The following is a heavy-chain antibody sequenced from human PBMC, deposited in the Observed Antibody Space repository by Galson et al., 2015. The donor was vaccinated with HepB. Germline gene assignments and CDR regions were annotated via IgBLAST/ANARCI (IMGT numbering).Heavy chain of an antibody. V-gene: IGHV3-33*08. CDR1: GFTFSSYG. Sequence: SLRLSCAASGFTFSSYGMHWVRQAPGKGLEWVAVIWYDGSNKYYADSVKGRFTISRDNSKNTLYLQMNSLRAEDTAVYYCARAGEAVAATGVGGYFDYWGQGTLVTVSS. CDR3: ARAGEAVAATGVGGYFDY. J-gene: IGHJ4*02. CDR2: IWYDGSNK. D-gene: IGHD6-19*01.